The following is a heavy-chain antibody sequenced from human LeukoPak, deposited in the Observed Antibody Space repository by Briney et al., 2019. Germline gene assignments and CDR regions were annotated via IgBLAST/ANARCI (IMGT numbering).Heavy chain of an antibody. V-gene: IGHV3-9*03. J-gene: IGHJ3*02. CDR2: IGWNSDNI. CDR3: ANDMMFSASSGAFDI. D-gene: IGHD6-6*01. Sequence: GGSLRLSCAASGFTFYDYAMHWVRQVPGKGLEWVSTIGWNSDNIGYADSVKGRFTISRDNAKNSLYLQMNSLRVEDMALYYCANDMMFSASSGAFDIWGQGTLVIVSS. CDR1: GFTFYDYA.